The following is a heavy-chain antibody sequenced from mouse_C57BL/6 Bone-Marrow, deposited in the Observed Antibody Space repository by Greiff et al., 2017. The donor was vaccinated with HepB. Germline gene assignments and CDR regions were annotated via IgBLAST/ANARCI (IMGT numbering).Heavy chain of an antibody. CDR1: GYTFTSYW. D-gene: IGHD4-1*01. CDR2: IDPSDSYT. Sequence: QVQLKQPGAELVKPGASVKLSCKASGYTFTSYWMQWVKQRPGQGLEWIGEIDPSDSYTNYNQKFKGKATLTVDTSSSTAYMQLSSLTSEDSAVYYCARDWGYFDYWGQGTTLTVSS. V-gene: IGHV1-50*01. CDR3: ARDWGYFDY. J-gene: IGHJ2*01.